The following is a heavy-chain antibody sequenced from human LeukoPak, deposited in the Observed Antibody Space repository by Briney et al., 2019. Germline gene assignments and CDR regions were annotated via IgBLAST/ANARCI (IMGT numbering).Heavy chain of an antibody. CDR2: INPNSGDT. CDR1: GYTFTGYY. J-gene: IGHJ4*02. CDR3: ATDNRDIMTGFDY. Sequence: ASVKVSCKASGYTFTGYYMNWVRQAPGQGLEWMGRINPNSGDTEYGQKFRGRVTMTRDTSISTAYMELGSLRSDDTAVYYCATDNRDIMTGFDYWGQGTLVTVSS. D-gene: IGHD5-12*01. V-gene: IGHV1-2*02.